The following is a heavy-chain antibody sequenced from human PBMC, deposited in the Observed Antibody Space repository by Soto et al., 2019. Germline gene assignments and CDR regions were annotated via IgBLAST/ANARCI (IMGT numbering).Heavy chain of an antibody. D-gene: IGHD6-13*01. V-gene: IGHV1-69*04. CDR3: ARGALDSSWYPY. CDR1: GFTFTNSA. CDR2: IIPILGIA. J-gene: IGHJ4*02. Sequence: SVKVSCKASGFTFTNSAVQWVRQARGQGLEWIGRIIPILGIANYAQKFQGRVTITADKSTSTAYMELSSLRSEDTAVYYCARGALDSSWYPYWGQGTLVTVSS.